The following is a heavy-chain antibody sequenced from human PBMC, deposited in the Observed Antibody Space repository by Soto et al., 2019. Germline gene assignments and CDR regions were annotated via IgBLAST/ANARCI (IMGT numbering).Heavy chain of an antibody. Sequence: QITLKESGPTLVKPTQTLTLTCTFSGFSLSTSGVGVGWIRQPPGKALEWLALIYWDDDKRYRPSLRSRLTISKDTSKNQVVLTMTTMDPVDTATYYCIQSRCGVDCLQSYASHYYYGMDVWGQGATVTVSS. CDR3: IQSRCGVDCLQSYASHYYYGMDV. V-gene: IGHV2-5*02. D-gene: IGHD2-21*02. J-gene: IGHJ6*02. CDR1: GFSLSTSGVG. CDR2: IYWDDDK.